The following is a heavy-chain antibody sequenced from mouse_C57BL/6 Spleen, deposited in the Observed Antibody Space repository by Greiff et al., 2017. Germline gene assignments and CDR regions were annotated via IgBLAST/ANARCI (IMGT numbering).Heavy chain of an antibody. CDR2: INPSSGYT. D-gene: IGHD2-1*01. J-gene: IGHJ1*03. V-gene: IGHV1-7*01. CDR1: GYTFTSYW. CDR3: ARDGNYGYWYFDV. Sequence: LVESGAELAKPGASVKMSCKASGYTFTSYWMHWVKQRPGQGLEWIGYINPSSGYTKYNQKFKDKATLTADKSSSTAYMQLSSLTNEDSAVYFCARDGNYGYWYFDVWGTGTTVTFSS.